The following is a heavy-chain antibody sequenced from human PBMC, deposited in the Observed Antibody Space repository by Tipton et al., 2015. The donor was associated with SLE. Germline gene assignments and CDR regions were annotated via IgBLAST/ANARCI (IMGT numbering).Heavy chain of an antibody. Sequence: LRLSCTVSGGSISSYYWRWIRQPAGKGLEWIGSIYTSGSTNYNPSLKSRVTISVDTSKNQFSLKLSSVTAADTAVYYCARGGGGAFDIWGQGTMVTVSS. CDR3: ARGGGGAFDI. CDR1: GGSISSYY. J-gene: IGHJ3*02. D-gene: IGHD3-16*01. V-gene: IGHV4-4*07. CDR2: IYTSGST.